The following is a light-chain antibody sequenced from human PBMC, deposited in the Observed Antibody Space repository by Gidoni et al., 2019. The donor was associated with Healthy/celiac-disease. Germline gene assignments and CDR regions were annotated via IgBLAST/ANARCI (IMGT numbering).Light chain of an antibody. CDR3: SSYTSSSTYV. CDR2: DVS. J-gene: IGLJ1*01. Sequence: QSALTQPASVSGSPGQSITIPCTGTSSDVGGYNDVSCYQQHPGQAPKLMIYDVSNRPSGVSNRFSGSKSGNTASLTISGLQAEDEADYYCSSYTSSSTYVFGTGTKVTVL. CDR1: SSDVGGYND. V-gene: IGLV2-14*03.